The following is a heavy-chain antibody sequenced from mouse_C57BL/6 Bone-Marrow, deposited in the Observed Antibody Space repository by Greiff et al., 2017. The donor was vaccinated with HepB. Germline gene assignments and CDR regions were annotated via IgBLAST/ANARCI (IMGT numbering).Heavy chain of an antibody. CDR2: IWSGGST. CDR1: GFSLTSYG. Sequence: VQRVESGPGLVQPSQSLSITCTVSGFSLTSYGVHWVRQSPGKGLEWLGVIWSGGSTDYNAAFISRLSNSKDNSKSQVFFKMNSLQADDPAIYYCARNPSLYDGYSLTEYFDVWGTGTTVTVSS. J-gene: IGHJ1*03. V-gene: IGHV2-2*01. CDR3: ARNPSLYDGYSLTEYFDV. D-gene: IGHD2-3*01.